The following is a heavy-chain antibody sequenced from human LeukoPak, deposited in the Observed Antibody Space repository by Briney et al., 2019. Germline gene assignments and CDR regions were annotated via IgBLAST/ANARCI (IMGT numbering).Heavy chain of an antibody. CDR2: ISSNGGST. Sequence: GGSLRLSCAASGFTFSSYAMHWVRQAPGKGLEYVSAISSNGGSTYYANSVKGRFTISRDNSKNTLYLQMGSLRAEDMAVYYCARGGAPHAFDIWGQGTMVTVSS. D-gene: IGHD1-26*01. V-gene: IGHV3-64*01. CDR3: ARGGAPHAFDI. CDR1: GFTFSSYA. J-gene: IGHJ3*02.